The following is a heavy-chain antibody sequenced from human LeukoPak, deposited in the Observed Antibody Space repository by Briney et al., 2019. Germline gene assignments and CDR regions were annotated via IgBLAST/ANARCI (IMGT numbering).Heavy chain of an antibody. CDR3: ARGGGWNDVFAFDI. D-gene: IGHD1-1*01. J-gene: IGHJ3*02. V-gene: IGHV3-48*04. CDR1: GFTFSSYS. Sequence: PGGSLRLSCAASGFTFSSYSMNWVRQAPGKGLEWVSYISSSSSTICYADSVKGRFTISRDNAKNSLYLQMNSLRAEDTAVYYCARGGGWNDVFAFDIWGQGTMVTVSS. CDR2: ISSSSSTI.